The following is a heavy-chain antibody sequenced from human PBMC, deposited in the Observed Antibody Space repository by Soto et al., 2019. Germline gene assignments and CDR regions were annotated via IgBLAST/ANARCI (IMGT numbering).Heavy chain of an antibody. CDR1: GGTFNTYA. CDR3: AREVQVHTPAFVY. D-gene: IGHD3-10*01. J-gene: IGHJ4*02. Sequence: QVQLVQSGAEMKKPGSSVKVSCQSSGGTFNTYAMNWVRQAPGQGPEWMGDIYPMFGAANYAPKFQGRVTITADESTGTSYMQLRSLTSEDTALYFCAREVQVHTPAFVYWGQGTLVTVSS. V-gene: IGHV1-69*19. CDR2: IYPMFGAA.